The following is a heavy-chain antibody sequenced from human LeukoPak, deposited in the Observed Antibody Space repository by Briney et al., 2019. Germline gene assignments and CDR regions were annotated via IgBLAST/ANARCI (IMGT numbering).Heavy chain of an antibody. CDR3: ARSLGFVSY. CDR2: IYYAGRT. V-gene: IGHV4-59*01. D-gene: IGHD3-16*01. CDR1: GGSLNNSY. Sequence: PSETLSLTCNVSGGSLNNSYSSWIRQPPGKGLEWLGSIYYAGRTNYNPSLKSRVTVSVDTSKNQFSLKLTSVTAADTAVYYCARSLGFVSYWGQGTLVTVSS. J-gene: IGHJ4*02.